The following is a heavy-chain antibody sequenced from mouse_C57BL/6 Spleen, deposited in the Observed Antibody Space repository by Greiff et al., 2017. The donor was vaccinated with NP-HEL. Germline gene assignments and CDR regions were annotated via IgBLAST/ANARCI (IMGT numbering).Heavy chain of an antibody. CDR3: ARRDYDGGPWFAY. J-gene: IGHJ3*01. V-gene: IGHV1-50*01. CDR2: IDPSDSYT. Sequence: VQLQQSGAELVKPGASVKLSCKASGYTFTSYWMQWVKQRPGQGLEWIGEIDPSDSYTNYNQKFKGKATLTVDTSSSTAYMQLSSLTSEDSAVYYCARRDYDGGPWFAYWGQGTLVTVSA. CDR1: GYTFTSYW. D-gene: IGHD2-4*01.